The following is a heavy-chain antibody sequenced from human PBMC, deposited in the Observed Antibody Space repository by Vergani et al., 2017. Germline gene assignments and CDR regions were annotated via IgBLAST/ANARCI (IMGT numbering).Heavy chain of an antibody. CDR3: ARSXLLWFGELRKDHYGMDV. J-gene: IGHJ6*02. CDR1: GGSISSGSYY. V-gene: IGHV4-61*02. Sequence: QVQLQESGPGLVKPSQTLSLTCTVSGGSISSGSYYWSWIRQPAGKGLEWIGRIYTSGSTNYNPSLKSRVTISVDTSKNQFSLKLSSVTAADTAVYYCARSXLLWFGELRKDHYGMDVWGQGTTVTVSS. CDR2: IYTSGST. D-gene: IGHD3-10*01.